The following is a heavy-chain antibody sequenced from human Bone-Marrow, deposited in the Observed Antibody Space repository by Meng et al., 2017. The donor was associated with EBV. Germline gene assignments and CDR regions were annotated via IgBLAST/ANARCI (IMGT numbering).Heavy chain of an antibody. J-gene: IGHJ4*02. CDR2: IYYSGST. V-gene: IGHV4-39*07. CDR3: ARATYYYDSSGYSHALDY. CDR1: GGSISSSSYY. Sequence: QLQGSGPGLVNPSETLPLTCTVSGGSISSSSYYWGWIRQPPGKGLEWIGSIYYSGSTYYNPSLKSRVTISVDTSKNQFSLKLSSVTAADTAVYYCARATYYYDSSGYSHALDYWGQGTLVTVSS. D-gene: IGHD3-22*01.